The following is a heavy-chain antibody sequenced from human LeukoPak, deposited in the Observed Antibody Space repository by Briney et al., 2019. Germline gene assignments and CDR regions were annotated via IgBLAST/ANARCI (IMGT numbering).Heavy chain of an antibody. CDR1: GFTFSSYA. D-gene: IGHD2-2*01. Sequence: GGSLRLSCAASGFTFSSYAMSWVRQAPGKGLEWVSAISDSGDSTYYADSVKGRFTISRDNSKNTLYLQMNSLRVEDTAVYYCTRDHITSWQIDFWGQGTMVTVSS. CDR3: TRDHITSWQIDF. CDR2: ISDSGDST. V-gene: IGHV3-23*01. J-gene: IGHJ4*02.